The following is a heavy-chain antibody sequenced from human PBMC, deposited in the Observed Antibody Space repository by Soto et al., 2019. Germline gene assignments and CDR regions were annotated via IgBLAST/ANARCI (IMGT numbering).Heavy chain of an antibody. CDR1: DDSITGGGYY. CDR3: ARGGSGTYHV. V-gene: IGHV4-31*02. Sequence: SETLSLTCSVSDDSITGGGYYWSWIRQHPAKGLEWIGSIYYRGSTYYSPSLRSRGTISLDPSQARLSLRLTSLTAADTATYYCARGGSGTYHVWGQGPLVTVSS. J-gene: IGHJ4*02. D-gene: IGHD3-10*01. CDR2: IYYRGST.